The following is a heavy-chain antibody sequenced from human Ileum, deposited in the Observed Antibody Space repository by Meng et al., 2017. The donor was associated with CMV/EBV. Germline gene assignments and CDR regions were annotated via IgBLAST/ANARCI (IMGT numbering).Heavy chain of an antibody. V-gene: IGHV1-46*01. CDR3: ARDRIVVVTHANYGMDV. CDR1: GYTFTSYY. D-gene: IGHD3-22*01. Sequence: ASVKVSCKASGYTFTSYYMHWVRQAPGQGLEWMGIINPSGGSTSYAQKFQGRVTMTRDTSTSTVYMELSSLRSEDTAVYYCARDRIVVVTHANYGMDVWGQGTMVTVSS. CDR2: INPSGGST. J-gene: IGHJ6*02.